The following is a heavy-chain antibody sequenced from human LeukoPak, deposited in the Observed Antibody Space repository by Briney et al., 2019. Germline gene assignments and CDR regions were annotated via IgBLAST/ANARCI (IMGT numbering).Heavy chain of an antibody. D-gene: IGHD6-19*01. CDR2: IYYSGST. V-gene: IGHV4-59*08. J-gene: IGHJ4*02. CDR1: GGSISSSY. CDR3: ARLDSSGWWPYDY. Sequence: SETLSLTCTVSGGSISSSYWSWIRQPPGKGLEWIGYIYYSGSTNYNPSLKSRVTISVDTSKNQFPLKLSSVTAADTAVYYCARLDSSGWWPYDYWGQGTLVTVSS.